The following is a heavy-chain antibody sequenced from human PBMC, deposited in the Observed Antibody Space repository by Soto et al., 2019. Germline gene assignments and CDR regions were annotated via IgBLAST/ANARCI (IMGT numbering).Heavy chain of an antibody. CDR3: AKTRGITGTLYYCDY. V-gene: IGHV4-4*02. J-gene: IGHJ4*02. Sequence: SETLSLTCAVSGGSISSSNWWSWVRQPPGKGLEWIGEIYHSGSTNYNPSLKSRVTISVDKSKNQFSLKLSSVTAADTAVYYCAKTRGITGTLYYCDYWGQGTLVTVSS. D-gene: IGHD1-20*01. CDR1: GGSISSSNW. CDR2: IYHSGST.